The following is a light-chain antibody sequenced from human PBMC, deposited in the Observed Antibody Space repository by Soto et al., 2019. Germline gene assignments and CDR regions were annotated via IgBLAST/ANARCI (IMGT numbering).Light chain of an antibody. Sequence: DIQMTQSPSSLSASVGDRVTITCQASQDITKYLNWYQQKPGIAPKVLISDASNLETGVPPRFSGSGSGTEFTLTISGLQPEDVATYYCQQYDDLPLTFGPGTQGEVK. CDR2: DAS. V-gene: IGKV1-33*01. CDR1: QDITKY. CDR3: QQYDDLPLT. J-gene: IGKJ3*01.